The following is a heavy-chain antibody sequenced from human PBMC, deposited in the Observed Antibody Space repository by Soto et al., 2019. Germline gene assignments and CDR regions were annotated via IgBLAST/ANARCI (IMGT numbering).Heavy chain of an antibody. V-gene: IGHV1-8*02. Sequence: ASVKVSCKASGGTFSSYAISWVRQAPGQGLEWMGWMDPKTGNTDYGQKFQGRVTMTRNTSISTAYMGLSSLTSEDTAVYYCARGRGWRDYWGQGTLVTVSS. CDR3: ARGRGWRDY. D-gene: IGHD6-19*01. CDR1: GGTFSSYA. CDR2: MDPKTGNT. J-gene: IGHJ4*02.